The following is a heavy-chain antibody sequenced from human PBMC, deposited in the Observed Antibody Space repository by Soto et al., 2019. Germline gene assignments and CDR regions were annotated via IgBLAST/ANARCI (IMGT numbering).Heavy chain of an antibody. Sequence: QLQLQESSPGLVKPSETLSLTCTVSGGSISSNAHYWGWIRQPPGKGLEWIGNIYYSGSAYYNPSLKSRVTISVDTSKNQFSLKLSSVTAADTALYYCAASYGFHMWFDPWGLGTLVTVSS. D-gene: IGHD3-16*02. J-gene: IGHJ5*02. CDR2: IYYSGSA. V-gene: IGHV4-39*01. CDR3: AASYGFHMWFDP. CDR1: GGSISSNAHY.